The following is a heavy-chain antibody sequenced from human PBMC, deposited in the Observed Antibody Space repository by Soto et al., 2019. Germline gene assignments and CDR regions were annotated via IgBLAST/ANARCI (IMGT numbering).Heavy chain of an antibody. D-gene: IGHD3-10*01. CDR2: IIPIFGTA. CDR3: ASNTLSLITMGLGGPPYFDSDGLDV. CDR1: GGTFSSYA. J-gene: IGHJ6*02. Sequence: QVQLVQSGAEVKKPGSSVKVSCKASGGTFSSYAISWVRQAPGHGLAWMGGIIPIFGTANYAQKFQGRVTITAGESTSRADMELSSLRSEDTAVYYCASNTLSLITMGLGGPPYFDSDGLDVWVQGTTVTVSS. V-gene: IGHV1-69*01.